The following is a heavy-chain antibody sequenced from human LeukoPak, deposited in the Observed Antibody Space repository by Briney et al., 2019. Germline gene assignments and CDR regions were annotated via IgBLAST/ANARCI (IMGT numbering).Heavy chain of an antibody. V-gene: IGHV1-18*01. CDR2: ISAYNSNT. Sequence: ASVKVSCKASGYTFTSYGISWVRQAPGQGLEWMGWISAYNSNTNYAQKLQGRVTMTTDTSTSTAYMELRSLRSDDTAVYYCARVRGYCSGGSCYSVYWGQGTLVTVSS. CDR3: ARVRGYCSGGSCYSVY. J-gene: IGHJ4*02. CDR1: GYTFTSYG. D-gene: IGHD2-15*01.